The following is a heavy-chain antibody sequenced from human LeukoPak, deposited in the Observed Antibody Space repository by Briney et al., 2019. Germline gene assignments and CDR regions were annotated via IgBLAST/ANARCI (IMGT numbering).Heavy chain of an antibody. CDR3: ARGIIVGATWGENDNWFDP. J-gene: IGHJ5*02. Sequence: PSQTLSLTCTVSGDSISSYYWSWIRQPPGKGLEWIGYIYYSGNTNYNPSLKSRVTISVDTSKNQFSLKLSSVTAADTAVYYCARGIIVGATWGENDNWFDPWGQGTLVTVSS. CDR1: GDSISSYY. CDR2: IYYSGNT. V-gene: IGHV4-59*01. D-gene: IGHD1-26*01.